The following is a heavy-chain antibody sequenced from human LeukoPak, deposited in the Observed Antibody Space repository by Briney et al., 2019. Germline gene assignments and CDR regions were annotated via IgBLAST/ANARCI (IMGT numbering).Heavy chain of an antibody. CDR3: ARKSGSYFFFDY. D-gene: IGHD1-26*01. V-gene: IGHV1-69*05. CDR1: GYTFTSYA. CDR2: IIPIFGTA. Sequence: ASVKVSCKASGYTFTSYAISWVRQAPGQGLEWMGGIIPIFGTANYAQKFQGRVTITTDESTSTAYMELSSLRSEDTAVYYCARKSGSYFFFDYWGQGTLVTVSS. J-gene: IGHJ4*02.